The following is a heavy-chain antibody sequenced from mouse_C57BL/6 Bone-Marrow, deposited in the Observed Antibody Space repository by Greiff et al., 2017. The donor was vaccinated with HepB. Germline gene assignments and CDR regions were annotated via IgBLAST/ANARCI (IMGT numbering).Heavy chain of an antibody. J-gene: IGHJ3*01. CDR3: ARTYSNYIAY. CDR2: IYPRSGNT. D-gene: IGHD2-5*01. V-gene: IGHV1-81*01. CDR1: GYTFTSYG. Sequence: QVQLKQSGAELARPGASVKLSCKASGYTFTSYGISWVKQRTGQGLEWIGEIYPRSGNTYYNEKFKGKATLTADKSSSTAYMELRSLTSEDSAVYFCARTYSNYIAYWGQGTLVTVSA.